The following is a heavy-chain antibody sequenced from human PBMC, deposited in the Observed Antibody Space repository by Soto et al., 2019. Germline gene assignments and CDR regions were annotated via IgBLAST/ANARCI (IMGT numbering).Heavy chain of an antibody. J-gene: IGHJ4*01. CDR2: INHSGST. Sequence: TSETLSLTCAVYGGSFSGYYWSWIRQPPGKGLEWIGEINHSGSTNYNPSLKSRVTISVDTSKNQFSLKLSSLTAAYTAVYYCQLLSPGSGSYYITQFDYWGNGTLVTVSS. CDR1: GGSFSGYY. D-gene: IGHD3-10*01. CDR3: QLLSPGSGSYYITQFDY. V-gene: IGHV4-34*01.